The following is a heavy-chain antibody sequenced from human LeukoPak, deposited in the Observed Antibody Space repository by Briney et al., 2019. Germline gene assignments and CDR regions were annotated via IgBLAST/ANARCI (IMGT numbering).Heavy chain of an antibody. CDR3: ASSPPDYYGSGTQGNWFDP. D-gene: IGHD3-10*01. CDR2: INHSGST. CDR1: GFTFSSYE. Sequence: GSLRLSCAASGFTFSSYEMNWIRQPPGKGLEWIGEINHSGSTNYNPSLKSRVTISVDTSKNQFSLKLSSVTAADTAVYYCASSPPDYYGSGTQGNWFDPWGQGTLVTVSS. J-gene: IGHJ5*02. V-gene: IGHV4-34*01.